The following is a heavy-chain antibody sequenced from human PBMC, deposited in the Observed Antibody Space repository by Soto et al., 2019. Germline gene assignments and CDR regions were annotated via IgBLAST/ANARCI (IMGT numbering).Heavy chain of an antibody. V-gene: IGHV3-23*01. J-gene: IGHJ4*02. CDR2: ISGSGGST. D-gene: IGHD2-15*01. Sequence: GGSLRLSCAASGFTFSSYAMSWVRQAPGKGLEWVSAISGSGGSTYYADSVKGRFTISRDNSKNTLYLQMNSLRAEDTAVYYCAKIDIVVVVAAKLFDYWGQGTLVTVSS. CDR1: GFTFSSYA. CDR3: AKIDIVVVVAAKLFDY.